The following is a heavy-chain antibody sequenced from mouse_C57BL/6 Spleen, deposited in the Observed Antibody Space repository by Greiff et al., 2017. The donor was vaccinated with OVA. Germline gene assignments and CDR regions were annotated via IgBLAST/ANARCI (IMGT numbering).Heavy chain of an antibody. J-gene: IGHJ2*01. Sequence: VQRVESGAELVRPGTSVKVSCKASGYAFTNYLIEWVKQRPGQGLEWIGVINPGSGGTNYNEKFKGKATLTADKSSSTAYMQLSSLTSEDSAVYFCARDYGSSQYYFDYWGQGTTLTVSS. CDR2: INPGSGGT. CDR1: GYAFTNYL. CDR3: ARDYGSSQYYFDY. D-gene: IGHD1-1*01. V-gene: IGHV1-54*01.